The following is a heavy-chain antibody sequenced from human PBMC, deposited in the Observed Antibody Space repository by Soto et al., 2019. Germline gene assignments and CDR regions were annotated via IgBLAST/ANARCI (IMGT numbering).Heavy chain of an antibody. Sequence: SQTLSLTCAISGDSVSSNSAAWNWIRQSPSRGLEWLGRTYYRSKWYSDYAVSVKSRITINADTSKNQISLQLNSVTPEDTAAYYCARDPGIYQHDALAIPGQVTMVPVSS. D-gene: IGHD1-26*01. CDR1: GDSVSSNSAA. CDR3: ARDPGIYQHDALAI. CDR2: TYYRSKWYS. V-gene: IGHV6-1*01. J-gene: IGHJ3*02.